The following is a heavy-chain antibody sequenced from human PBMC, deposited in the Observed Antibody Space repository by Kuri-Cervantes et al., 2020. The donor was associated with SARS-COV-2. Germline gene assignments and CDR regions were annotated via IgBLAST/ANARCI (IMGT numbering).Heavy chain of an antibody. CDR2: IPYDGSDK. D-gene: IGHD1-26*01. V-gene: IGHV3-30*01. J-gene: IGHJ1*01. Sequence: GESLKISCAASGFTFSNYAIHWVRQAPGKGLEWVALIPYDGSDKNYADSVKGRFTTSRDNSKNTLYLQMNTLKTEDTAVFYCARDASYSGSYGSFQHWGQGTLVTVSS. CDR1: GFTFSNYA. CDR3: ARDASYSGSYGSFQH.